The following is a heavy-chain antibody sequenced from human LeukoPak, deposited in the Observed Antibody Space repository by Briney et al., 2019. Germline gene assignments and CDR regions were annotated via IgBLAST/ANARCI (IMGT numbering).Heavy chain of an antibody. CDR1: GYSFTNYW. CDR2: IHSADSNT. D-gene: IGHD4-17*01. Sequence: GESLKISCKDSGYSFTNYWIGWVRQMPGKGLEWMGIIHSADSNTKYSPPFQGQVTISADKSISTAYLQWSGLKASDTAMYYCAGARHGDYRWDHWGQGTLVTVSS. CDR3: AGARHGDYRWDH. V-gene: IGHV5-51*01. J-gene: IGHJ4*02.